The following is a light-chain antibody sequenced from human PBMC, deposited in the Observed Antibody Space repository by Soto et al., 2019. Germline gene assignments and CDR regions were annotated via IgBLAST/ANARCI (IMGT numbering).Light chain of an antibody. CDR3: QAWDSSTAFV. CDR2: QAS. CDR1: KLGDKY. Sequence: SYELTQPPSVSVSPGQTASITCSGDKLGDKYAYWYQQKPGQSPVLVIYQASKRPSGIPERFSGSNSGNTATLTISGTQAMDEAEDYCQAWDSSTAFVFGGGTKVTVL. V-gene: IGLV3-1*01. J-gene: IGLJ2*01.